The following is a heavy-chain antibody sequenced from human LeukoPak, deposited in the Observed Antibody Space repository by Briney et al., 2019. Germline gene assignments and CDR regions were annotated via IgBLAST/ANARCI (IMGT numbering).Heavy chain of an antibody. Sequence: SETLSLTCTVSGDSISSHYWSWIRQPPGKGLEWIGYIYYSGSTNYNPSLKSRVTISVDTSKNQFSLKLSSVTAADTAVYYCARGRYSSSSYYFDYWGQGTLVTVSS. J-gene: IGHJ4*02. CDR1: GDSISSHY. V-gene: IGHV4-59*11. D-gene: IGHD6-6*01. CDR2: IYYSGST. CDR3: ARGRYSSSSYYFDY.